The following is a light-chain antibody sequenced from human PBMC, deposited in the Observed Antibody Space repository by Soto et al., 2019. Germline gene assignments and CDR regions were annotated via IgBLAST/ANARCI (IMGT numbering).Light chain of an antibody. CDR1: QYVGSR. V-gene: IGKV3-11*01. CDR2: YMS. J-gene: IGKJ1*01. CDR3: HQRQSWPRT. Sequence: EIVLTQSPATLSSSPGETATLYCRASQYVGSRLAWYQHKPGQAPRLLIYYMSKRATGIPARFSGSGSGTDFTLTISSLAPVDFAIYYCHQRQSWPRTCGQGTKVDIK.